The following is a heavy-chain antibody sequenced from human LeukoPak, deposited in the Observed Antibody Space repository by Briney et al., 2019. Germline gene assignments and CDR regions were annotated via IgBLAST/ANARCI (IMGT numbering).Heavy chain of an antibody. CDR1: GYTLTSYA. CDR3: AREPKVRGSSWFDP. J-gene: IGHJ5*02. Sequence: ASVEVSCKASGYTLTSYAMHWVRQAPGQRLEWMGWINAGNGNTKYSQKFQGRVTITRDTSASTAYMELSSLRSEDTAVYYCAREPKVRGSSWFDPWGQGTLVTVSS. V-gene: IGHV1-3*01. D-gene: IGHD3-10*01. CDR2: INAGNGNT.